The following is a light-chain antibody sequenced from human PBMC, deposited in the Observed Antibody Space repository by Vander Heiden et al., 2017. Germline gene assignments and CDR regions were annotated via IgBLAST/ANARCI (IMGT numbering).Light chain of an antibody. Sequence: EIVLTPSPATLSLSPAERAPLPCRASQSVSSYLAWYQQKPGQAPRLLIYDASNRATGIPARFSGSGSGTDFTLTISSLEPEDFAVYYCQQRSNWLTFGGGTKVQIK. CDR1: QSVSSY. CDR2: DAS. J-gene: IGKJ4*01. V-gene: IGKV3-11*01. CDR3: QQRSNWLT.